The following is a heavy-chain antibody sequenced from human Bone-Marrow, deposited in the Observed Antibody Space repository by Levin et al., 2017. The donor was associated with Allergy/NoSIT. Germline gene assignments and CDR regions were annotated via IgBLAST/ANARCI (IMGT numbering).Heavy chain of an antibody. CDR3: ARFVAGATQKAAFDI. CDR1: GYTFTSYY. D-gene: IGHD1-26*01. V-gene: IGHV1-46*01. Sequence: GGSLRLSCKASGYTFTSYYMHWVRQAPGQGLEWMGIINPSGGSTSYAQKFQGRVTMTRDTSTSTVYMELSSLRSEDTAVYYCARFVAGATQKAAFDIWGQGTMVTVSS. CDR2: INPSGGST. J-gene: IGHJ3*02.